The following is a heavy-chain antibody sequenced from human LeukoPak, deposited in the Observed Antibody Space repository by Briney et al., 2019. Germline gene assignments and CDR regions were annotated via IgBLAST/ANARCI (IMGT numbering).Heavy chain of an antibody. Sequence: PGGSLRLSCTASTRYFTNYWMHWVRQVPGKGPAWLSRIDRDGLREDYADSVRGRFTISRHNAKSTTYLQMNSLRAEDTAVYYCGTSRWSGVVDSWGQGTLVTVSS. CDR3: GTSRWSGVVDS. CDR2: IDRDGLRE. D-gene: IGHD3-3*01. CDR1: TRYFTNYW. V-gene: IGHV3-74*01. J-gene: IGHJ5*01.